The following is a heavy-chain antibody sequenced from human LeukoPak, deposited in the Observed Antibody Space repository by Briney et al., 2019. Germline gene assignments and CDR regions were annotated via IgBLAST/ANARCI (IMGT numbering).Heavy chain of an antibody. CDR3: ARKTYYYDSGDYGWFDP. J-gene: IGHJ5*02. Sequence: PGGSLRLSCAASGFTFSSYAMHWVRQAPGKGLEWVAVISYDGSNKYYADSVKGRFTISRDNSKNTLHLQMNSLRAEDTAVYYCARKTYYYDSGDYGWFDPWGQGTLVSVSS. D-gene: IGHD3-22*01. V-gene: IGHV3-30-3*01. CDR2: ISYDGSNK. CDR1: GFTFSSYA.